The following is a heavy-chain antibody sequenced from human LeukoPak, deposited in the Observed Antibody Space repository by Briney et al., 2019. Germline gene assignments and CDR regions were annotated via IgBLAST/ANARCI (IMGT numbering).Heavy chain of an antibody. J-gene: IGHJ5*02. CDR3: ARAHRSSSGFDP. V-gene: IGHV1-3*01. CDR1: GYTFTTYA. CDR2: IDSGNGKT. Sequence: GASVKVSCKASGYTFTTYAIHWVRQAPGQRLEWMGWIDSGNGKTRYSQKFQDRVTITRDTSAGTAYMDLSSLRSEDTAVYYCARAHRSSSGFDPWGQGTLVTVSS. D-gene: IGHD2-2*01.